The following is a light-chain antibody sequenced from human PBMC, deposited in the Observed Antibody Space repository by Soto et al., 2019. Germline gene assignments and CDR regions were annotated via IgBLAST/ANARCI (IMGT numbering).Light chain of an antibody. Sequence: EIVLTQSPGTLSLSPGERATLSCRASQSVASGHLAWYQQKPGQTPRLPIYVESPRATGILDRFSGSGSGTDFTLTISRLEPEDFAVYYCQHFGDSPLWAFGQGTEVAIK. V-gene: IGKV3-20*01. CDR3: QHFGDSPLWA. CDR1: QSVASGH. CDR2: VES. J-gene: IGKJ1*01.